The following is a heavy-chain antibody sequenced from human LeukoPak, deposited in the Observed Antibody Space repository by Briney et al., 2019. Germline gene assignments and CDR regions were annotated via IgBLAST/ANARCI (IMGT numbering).Heavy chain of an antibody. CDR3: ASSSGWYEPLYFDY. V-gene: IGHV3-7*01. J-gene: IGHJ4*02. Sequence: GGSLRLSCAASGFTFSSYWMSWVRQAPGKGLEWVANIKQDGSEKYYADSVKGRFTISRDNAKNSLYLQMNSLRAEDTAVYYCASSSGWYEPLYFDYWGQGTLVTVSS. D-gene: IGHD6-19*01. CDR1: GFTFSSYW. CDR2: IKQDGSEK.